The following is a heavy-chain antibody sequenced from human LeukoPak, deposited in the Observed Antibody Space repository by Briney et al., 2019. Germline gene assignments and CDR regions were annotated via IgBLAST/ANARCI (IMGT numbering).Heavy chain of an antibody. CDR3: ARPPYSHYVVPTL. CDR2: ISDTGVGT. V-gene: IGHV3-23*01. Sequence: QPGGSLRLSCVTSGFTFINYAMTWVRQAPGKGLQWVSTISDTGVGTYYADSVKGRFTISRDNSKNTLYLQMSSLRAEDTAIYFCARPPYSHYVVPTLWGQGTLVTVSS. CDR1: GFTFINYA. J-gene: IGHJ4*02. D-gene: IGHD4-11*01.